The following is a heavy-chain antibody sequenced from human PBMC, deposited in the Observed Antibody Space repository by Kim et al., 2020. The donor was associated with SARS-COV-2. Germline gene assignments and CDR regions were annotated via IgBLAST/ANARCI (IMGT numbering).Heavy chain of an antibody. CDR3: ARDRQWLVLGYFDL. D-gene: IGHD6-19*01. J-gene: IGHJ2*01. CDR2: ISYDGSNK. Sequence: GGSLRLSCAASGFTFSSYAMHWVRQAPGKGLEWVAVISYDGSNKYYADSVKGRFTISRDNSKNTLYLQMNSLRAEDTAVYYCARDRQWLVLGYFDLWGRG. CDR1: GFTFSSYA. V-gene: IGHV3-30-3*01.